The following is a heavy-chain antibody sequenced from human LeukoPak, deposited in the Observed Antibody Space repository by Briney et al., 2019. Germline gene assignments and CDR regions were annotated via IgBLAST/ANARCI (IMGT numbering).Heavy chain of an antibody. Sequence: ASVKVSCKASGYTFTSYGISWVRQAPGQGLEWIGWISAYNGNTNYAQKLPGRVTMTTDTSTSTAYVELRSLRSDDTAVYYCAGVGPLKSNYWGQGTLVTVSS. CDR1: GYTFTSYG. J-gene: IGHJ4*02. D-gene: IGHD3/OR15-3a*01. CDR2: ISAYNGNT. CDR3: AGVGPLKSNY. V-gene: IGHV1-18*01.